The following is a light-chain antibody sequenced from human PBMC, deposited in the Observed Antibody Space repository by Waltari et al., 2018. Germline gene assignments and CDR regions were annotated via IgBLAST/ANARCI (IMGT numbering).Light chain of an antibody. V-gene: IGKV3-11*01. CDR3: QQRSNWPLT. Sequence: EIVLTQSPATLYLSPGETATLSCRASQNVDTYFAWYQQKPGQAPRLLIYRASYRATGVPDRFSGGGSGTDFTLTISSLEPDDFAVYYCQQRSNWPLTFGPGTRLDIK. J-gene: IGKJ3*01. CDR1: QNVDTY. CDR2: RAS.